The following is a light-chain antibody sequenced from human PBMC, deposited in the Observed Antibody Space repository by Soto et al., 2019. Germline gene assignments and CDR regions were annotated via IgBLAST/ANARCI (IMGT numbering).Light chain of an antibody. Sequence: SYELTQPPSVSVSPGQTASIPCSGAKLGDKYACWYQQKPGQSPVLVIYQDSKRPSGIPERFSGSNSGNTATLTISGTQAMDEADYYCQAWDSSPYVVFGGGTKLTVL. J-gene: IGLJ2*01. CDR3: QAWDSSPYVV. CDR2: QDS. CDR1: KLGDKY. V-gene: IGLV3-1*01.